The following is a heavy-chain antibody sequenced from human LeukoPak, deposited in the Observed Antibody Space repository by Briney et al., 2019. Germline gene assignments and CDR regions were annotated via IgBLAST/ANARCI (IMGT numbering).Heavy chain of an antibody. CDR3: ARDRVWTVVY. Sequence: GGSLRLSCAASGFTFSSYWMSWVRQAPGKGLEWVANINQGGSAIYYVDSVKGRFTISRDNAKNSLSLQMNSLRAEDTAVYYCARDRVWTVVYWGQGTLVTVSS. CDR2: INQGGSAI. J-gene: IGHJ4*02. D-gene: IGHD6-13*01. V-gene: IGHV3-7*01. CDR1: GFTFSSYW.